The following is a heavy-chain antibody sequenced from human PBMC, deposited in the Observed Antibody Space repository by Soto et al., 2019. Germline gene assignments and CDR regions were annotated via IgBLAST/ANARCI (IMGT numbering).Heavy chain of an antibody. D-gene: IGHD6-6*01. CDR2: ISGSGVRT. V-gene: IGHV3-23*01. Sequence: GGSLRLSCTASGFTFTNYAMSWARQAPGKGLEWVSTISGSGVRTYYADSVKGRFTISRDNSKNTLDLQMNSLRVEDTAIYYCAKDHAREQFVRGENWFDSWGQGTPVAVSS. CDR3: AKDHAREQFVRGENWFDS. CDR1: GFTFTNYA. J-gene: IGHJ5*01.